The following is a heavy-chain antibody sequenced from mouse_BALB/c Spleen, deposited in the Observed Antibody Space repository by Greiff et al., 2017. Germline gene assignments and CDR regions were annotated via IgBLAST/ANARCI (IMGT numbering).Heavy chain of an antibody. D-gene: IGHD2-4*01. J-gene: IGHJ3*01. CDR1: GFTFSSYG. CDR2: ISSGGSYT. CDR3: ARCYYDYPWFAY. Sequence: EVKVVESGGDLVKPGGSLKLSCAASGFTFSSYGMSWVRQTPDKRLEWVATISSGGSYTYYPDSVKGRFTISRDNAKNTLYLQMSSLKSEDTAMYYCARCYYDYPWFAYWGQGTLVTVSA. V-gene: IGHV5-6*01.